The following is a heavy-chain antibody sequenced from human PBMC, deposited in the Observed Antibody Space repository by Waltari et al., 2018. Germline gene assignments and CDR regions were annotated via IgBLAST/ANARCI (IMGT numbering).Heavy chain of an antibody. Sequence: QVQLVQSGAEVKQPGASVKVSCQASGYAFRVYAIHWVRQAPGQRLEWMGWINAGNGYTKYSQNFQGRVTFTRDSSPSTAYMERSTLGSEETAVYYCARGGLAGGVAIWGQGTVVTVFS. CDR3: ARGGLAGGVAI. V-gene: IGHV1-3*01. J-gene: IGHJ3*02. D-gene: IGHD3-16*01. CDR1: GYAFRVYA. CDR2: INAGNGYT.